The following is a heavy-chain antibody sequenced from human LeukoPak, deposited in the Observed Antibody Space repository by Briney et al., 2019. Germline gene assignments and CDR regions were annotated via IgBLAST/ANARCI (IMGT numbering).Heavy chain of an antibody. CDR2: ISSSSSYT. CDR3: ASGGRYCSSTSCFDY. CDR1: GFTFSGYY. Sequence: GGSLRLSCAASGFTFSGYYMSWIRQAPGKGLEWVSYISSSSSYTNYADSVKGRFTISRDNAKNSLYLQMNSLRAEDTAVYYCASGGRYCSSTSCFDYWGQGTLVTVSS. J-gene: IGHJ4*02. D-gene: IGHD2-2*01. V-gene: IGHV3-11*06.